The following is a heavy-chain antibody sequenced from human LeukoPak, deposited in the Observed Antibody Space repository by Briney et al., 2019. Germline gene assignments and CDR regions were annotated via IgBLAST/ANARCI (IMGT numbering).Heavy chain of an antibody. CDR3: ARDPSDSSGWYGGWFDP. D-gene: IGHD6-19*01. CDR2: ITSSGTTI. V-gene: IGHV3-48*03. CDR1: GFTFSRYE. Sequence: QTGGSLRLSCAASGFTFSRYEMNWVRQAPGKGLEWVSYITSSGTTIYYADSVKGRFTVSRDNAKNSLYLQMNSLRAEDTAVYYCARDPSDSSGWYGGWFDPWGQGTLVTVSS. J-gene: IGHJ5*02.